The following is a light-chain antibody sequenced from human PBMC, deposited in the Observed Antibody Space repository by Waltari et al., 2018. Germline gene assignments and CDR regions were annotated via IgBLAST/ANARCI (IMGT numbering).Light chain of an antibody. Sequence: DIQMIQSPSSLSASEGDRVTLTCRASQDISSWLAWYQQKPGKAPDLLIYKASSLQSGVPSRFSGSGSGTDFTLTISSLQPEDFATYYCQQYNSAPWTFGQGTKVEIK. J-gene: IGKJ1*01. CDR1: QDISSW. CDR3: QQYNSAPWT. CDR2: KAS. V-gene: IGKV1-5*03.